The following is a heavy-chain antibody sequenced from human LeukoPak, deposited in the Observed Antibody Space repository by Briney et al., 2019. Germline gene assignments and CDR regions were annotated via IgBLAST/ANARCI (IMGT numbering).Heavy chain of an antibody. J-gene: IGHJ4*02. CDR2: IYHSGST. V-gene: IGHV4-30-2*03. D-gene: IGHD1-1*01. Sequence: PSETLSLTCTVSGGSISSGGYYWSWIQQPPGKGLEWIGYIYHSGSTYYNPSLKSRVSISIDTSKNQFSLKLFSVTASDAATYYCARHLSGTTMAHYFDFWGQGALVTVSS. CDR3: ARHLSGTTMAHYFDF. CDR1: GGSISSGGYY.